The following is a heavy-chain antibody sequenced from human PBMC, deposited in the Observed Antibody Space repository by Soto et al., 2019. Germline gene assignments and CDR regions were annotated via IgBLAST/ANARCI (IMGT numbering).Heavy chain of an antibody. J-gene: IGHJ6*02. CDR1: GGSVSSGSYY. CDR2: IYYSGST. V-gene: IGHV4-61*01. Sequence: SETLSLTCTVSGGSVSSGSYYWSWIRQPPGKGLEWIGYIYYSGSTNYNPSLKSRVTISVDTSKNQFSLKLSSVTAADTAVYYCARFPYYDILTGYLSPYYYGMDVWGQGTTVTVYS. CDR3: ARFPYYDILTGYLSPYYYGMDV. D-gene: IGHD3-9*01.